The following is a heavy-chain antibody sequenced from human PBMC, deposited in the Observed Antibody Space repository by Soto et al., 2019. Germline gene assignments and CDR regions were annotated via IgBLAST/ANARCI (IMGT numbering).Heavy chain of an antibody. D-gene: IGHD3-22*01. Sequence: QLQLQESGPGLVKPSETLSLTCTVSGGSISSSSYYWGWIRQPPGKGLEWIGSIYYSGSTYYNPSLKSRVTISVDTSKNQFSLKLSSVTAADTAVYYCARYPLYYYDSNVRGYWGQGTLVTVSS. CDR1: GGSISSSSYY. V-gene: IGHV4-39*01. J-gene: IGHJ4*02. CDR2: IYYSGST. CDR3: ARYPLYYYDSNVRGY.